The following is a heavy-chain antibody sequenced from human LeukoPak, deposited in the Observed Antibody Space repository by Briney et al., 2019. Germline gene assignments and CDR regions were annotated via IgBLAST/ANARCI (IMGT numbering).Heavy chain of an antibody. CDR1: GGSISSGGYY. CDR3: ARGKYYFGSGSLYGLDV. J-gene: IGHJ6*02. V-gene: IGHV4-61*08. D-gene: IGHD3-10*01. CDR2: IYYSGST. Sequence: PSETLSLTCTVSGGSISSGGYYWSWIRQPPGRGLEWIGYIYYSGSTNYNPSLKSRVTISLDTSKNQFSLKLSSVTAADTAVYYCARGKYYFGSGSLYGLDVWGQGTTVTVSS.